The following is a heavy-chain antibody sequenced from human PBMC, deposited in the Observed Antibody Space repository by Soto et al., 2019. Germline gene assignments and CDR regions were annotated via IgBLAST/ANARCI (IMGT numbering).Heavy chain of an antibody. V-gene: IGHV3-53*01. J-gene: IGHJ5*02. CDR2: IYSGGST. Sequence: PGGSLRLSCAASGFTVSSNYMSWVRQAPGKGLEWVSVIYSGGSTYYADSVKGRFTISRDNAKNSLYLQMNSLRAEDTAVYYCAREGFGGWYSGWFDPWGQGTLVTVSS. CDR1: GFTVSSNY. D-gene: IGHD6-19*01. CDR3: AREGFGGWYSGWFDP.